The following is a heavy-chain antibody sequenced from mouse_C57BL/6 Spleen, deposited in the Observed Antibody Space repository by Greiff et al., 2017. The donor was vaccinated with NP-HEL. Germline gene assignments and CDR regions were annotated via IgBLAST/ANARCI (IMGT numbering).Heavy chain of an antibody. V-gene: IGHV14-4*01. J-gene: IGHJ1*03. CDR2: IDPENGDT. CDR3: TTGIDYYGSSYRYFDV. D-gene: IGHD1-1*01. Sequence: EVQLQQSGAELVRPGASVKLSCTASGFNIKDDYMHWVKQRPEQGLEWIGWIDPENGDTEYASQFQGKATLTADTSSNTAYLQLSSLTSEDTAVYYCTTGIDYYGSSYRYFDVWGTGTTVTVSS. CDR1: GFNIKDDY.